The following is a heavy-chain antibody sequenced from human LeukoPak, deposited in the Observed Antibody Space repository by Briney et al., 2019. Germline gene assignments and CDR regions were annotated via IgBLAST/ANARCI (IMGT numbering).Heavy chain of an antibody. Sequence: KPGGSLRLSCAASGFTFDDYGMSWVRQAPGKGLEWVSCISSSSSYIYYADSVKGRFTISRDNAKNSLYLQMNSLRAEDTAVYYCARDLGSGSGDYWGQGTLVTVSS. J-gene: IGHJ4*02. D-gene: IGHD1-26*01. CDR3: ARDLGSGSGDY. CDR1: GFTFDDYG. CDR2: ISSSSSYI. V-gene: IGHV3-21*01.